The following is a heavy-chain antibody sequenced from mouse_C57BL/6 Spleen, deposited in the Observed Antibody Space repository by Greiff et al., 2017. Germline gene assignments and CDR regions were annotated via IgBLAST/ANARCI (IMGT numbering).Heavy chain of an antibody. CDR1: GYTFTSYW. CDR3: ARGGFITTVGYYFDY. Sequence: QVQLQQSGTELVKPGASVKLSCKASGYTFTSYWMHWVKQRPGQGLEWIGNINPSNGGTNYNEKFKSKATLTVDKSSSTAYMQLSSLTSEDSAVYYCARGGFITTVGYYFDYWGQGTTLTVSS. J-gene: IGHJ2*01. CDR2: INPSNGGT. D-gene: IGHD1-1*01. V-gene: IGHV1-53*01.